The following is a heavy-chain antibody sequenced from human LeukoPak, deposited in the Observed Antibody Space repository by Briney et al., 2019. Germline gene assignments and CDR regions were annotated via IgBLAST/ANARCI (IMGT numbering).Heavy chain of an antibody. J-gene: IGHJ4*02. CDR3: ASMGMATMGEDY. Sequence: SETLSLTCAVYGGSFSGYYWSWIRRPPGKGLEWIGEINHSGSTNYNPSLKSRVTISVDTSKNQFSLKLSSVTAADTAVYYCASMGMATMGEDYWGQGTLVTVSS. CDR1: GGSFSGYY. D-gene: IGHD5-12*01. V-gene: IGHV4-34*01. CDR2: INHSGST.